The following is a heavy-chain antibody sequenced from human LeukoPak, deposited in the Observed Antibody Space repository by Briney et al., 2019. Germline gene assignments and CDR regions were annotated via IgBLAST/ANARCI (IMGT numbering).Heavy chain of an antibody. Sequence: AGGSLRLSCAASGFTFSSYAMSWIRQAPGKGLEWVSAISGSGGSTYYADSVKGRFTISRDNSKNTLYLQMNSLRAEDTAVYYCAKSRGLIAAATYWGQGTLVTVSS. CDR2: ISGSGGST. D-gene: IGHD6-13*01. V-gene: IGHV3-23*01. CDR3: AKSRGLIAAATY. J-gene: IGHJ4*02. CDR1: GFTFSSYA.